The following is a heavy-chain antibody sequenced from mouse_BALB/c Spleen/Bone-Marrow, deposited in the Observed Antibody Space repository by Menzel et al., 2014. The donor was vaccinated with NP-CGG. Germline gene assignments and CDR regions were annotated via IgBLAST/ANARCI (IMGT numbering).Heavy chain of an antibody. J-gene: IGHJ4*01. V-gene: IGHV14-1*02. CDR3: ARGDGYAMDY. CDR2: IDPENGDT. CDR1: GFNIKDYY. Sequence: VQLQQPGAEIVRPGALVKLSCKASGFNIKDYYMQWVKQRPEQGLEWIGWIDPENGDTIYDPKFQGKARITADTSSNTSFLQLSSLASEDTAVYHCARGDGYAMDYWGQGTSVTVSS.